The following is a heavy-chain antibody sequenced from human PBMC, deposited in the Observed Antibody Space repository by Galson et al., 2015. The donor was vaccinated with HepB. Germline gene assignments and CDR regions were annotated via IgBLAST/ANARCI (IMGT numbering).Heavy chain of an antibody. CDR2: INGDGSST. CDR3: ARAIGYSYGYAY. D-gene: IGHD5-18*01. Sequence: SLRLSCAASGFTFSHSWMHWVRQAPGKGLVWVSHINGDGSSTDYVASVKGRFTISRDNAKNTLYLQMNSLRAGDTAVYYCARAIGYSYGYAYWGQGTLVTVSS. V-gene: IGHV3-74*01. CDR1: GFTFSHSW. J-gene: IGHJ4*02.